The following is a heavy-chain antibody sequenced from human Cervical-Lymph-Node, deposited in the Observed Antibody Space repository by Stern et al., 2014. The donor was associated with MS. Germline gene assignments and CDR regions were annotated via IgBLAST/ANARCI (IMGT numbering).Heavy chain of an antibody. V-gene: IGHV3-30*18. CDR2: ISYDGSNT. CDR3: AKGGWVDHWGYYGMDV. CDR1: GITFSSYG. Sequence: VQLVESGGGVVKPGRSLRLSCAASGITFSSYGMHWVRQAPGKGLEWVAVISYDGSNTYYADSVTGRFTISTDKSKNTLSLQWNSLRAEDTAVYYCAKGGWVDHWGYYGMDVWGQGTTVTVSS. J-gene: IGHJ6*02. D-gene: IGHD3-16*01.